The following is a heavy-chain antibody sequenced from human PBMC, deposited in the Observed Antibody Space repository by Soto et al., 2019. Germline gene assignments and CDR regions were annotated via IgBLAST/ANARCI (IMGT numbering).Heavy chain of an antibody. CDR1: GGSFSGYY. Sequence: PSETLSLTCAVYGGSFSGYYWSWIRQPPGKGLEWIGEINHSGSTNYNPSPKSRVTISVETSKNQFSLKLSSVTAADTAVYYCARGCSITSCYVDIVATIPRTGFDYWGQGTLVTVSS. CDR3: ARGCSITSCYVDIVATIPRTGFDY. V-gene: IGHV4-34*01. CDR2: INHSGST. D-gene: IGHD2-2*01. J-gene: IGHJ4*02.